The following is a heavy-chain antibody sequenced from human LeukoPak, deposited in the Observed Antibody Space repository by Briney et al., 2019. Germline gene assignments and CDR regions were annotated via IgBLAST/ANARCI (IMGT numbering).Heavy chain of an antibody. V-gene: IGHV1-18*01. Sequence: ASVKVSCKASGYTFTSYGISWVRQAPGQGLKWMGWISTYSDKTNYVQRLQGRVTMTTDTSTSTAYMELRSLTSDDTAVYYCARDHCSGGNCNAYYDFWGQGALVTVSS. J-gene: IGHJ4*02. D-gene: IGHD2-15*01. CDR3: ARDHCSGGNCNAYYDF. CDR1: GYTFTSYG. CDR2: ISTYSDKT.